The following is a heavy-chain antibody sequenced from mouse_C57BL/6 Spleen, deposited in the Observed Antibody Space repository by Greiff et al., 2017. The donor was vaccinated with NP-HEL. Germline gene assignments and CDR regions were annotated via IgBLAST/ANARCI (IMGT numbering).Heavy chain of an antibody. CDR1: GYTFTSYG. Sequence: QVQLQQSGAELVKPGASVKLSCKASGYTFTSYGISWVKQRTGQGLEWIGEIYPRSGNTYYNEKFKGKATLTADKSSSTAYMELRSLTSEDSAVYFCARLEVTHYFDYWGQGTTLTVSS. CDR3: ARLEVTHYFDY. J-gene: IGHJ2*01. D-gene: IGHD2-1*01. CDR2: IYPRSGNT. V-gene: IGHV1-81*01.